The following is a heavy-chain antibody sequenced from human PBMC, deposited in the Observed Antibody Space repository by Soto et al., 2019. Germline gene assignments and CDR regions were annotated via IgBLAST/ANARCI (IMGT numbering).Heavy chain of an antibody. CDR2: INPSGGST. D-gene: IGHD3-10*01. CDR1: GYTFTSYY. V-gene: IGHV1-46*01. Sequence: ASVKVSCKASGYTFTSYYMHWVRQAPGQGLEWMGIINPSGGSTSYAQKFQGRVTMTRDTSTSTVYMELSSLRSEDTAVYYCARDSPYVGLLWFGEGPYYYYYYGMDVWGQGTTVTVSS. CDR3: ARDSPYVGLLWFGEGPYYYYYYGMDV. J-gene: IGHJ6*02.